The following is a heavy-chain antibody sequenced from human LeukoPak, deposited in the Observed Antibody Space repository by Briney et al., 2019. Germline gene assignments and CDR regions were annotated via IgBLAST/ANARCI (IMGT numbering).Heavy chain of an antibody. CDR2: IYYSGST. CDR3: ARLRYSGSYYFDY. Sequence: SETLSLTCTVSGGSISSYYWGWIRQPPGKGLEWIGYIYYSGSTNYNPSLKSRVTISVDTSKNQFSLKLSPVTAADTAVYYCARLRYSGSYYFDYWGQGTLVTVSS. D-gene: IGHD1-26*01. V-gene: IGHV4-59*08. J-gene: IGHJ4*02. CDR1: GGSISSYY.